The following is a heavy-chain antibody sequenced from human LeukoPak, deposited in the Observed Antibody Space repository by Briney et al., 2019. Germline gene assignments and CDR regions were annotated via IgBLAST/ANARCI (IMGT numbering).Heavy chain of an antibody. D-gene: IGHD3-3*01. CDR2: IYYSGST. J-gene: IGHJ5*02. Sequence: SETLSLTCTVSGGSISSSSYYWGWIRQPQGKGLEWIGSIYYSGSTYYNPSLKSRVTISVDTSKNQFSLKLSSVTAADTAVYYCAMTEPTVLRFLEWLQKSNWFDPWGQGTLVTVSS. CDR3: AMTEPTVLRFLEWLQKSNWFDP. V-gene: IGHV4-39*01. CDR1: GGSISSSSYY.